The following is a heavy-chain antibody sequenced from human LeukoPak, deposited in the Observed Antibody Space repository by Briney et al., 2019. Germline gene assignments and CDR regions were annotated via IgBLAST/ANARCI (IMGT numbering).Heavy chain of an antibody. V-gene: IGHV3-21*01. J-gene: IGHJ6*03. CDR1: GFTFSSYR. CDR2: ISSSSSYI. Sequence: GGPLRLSCAASGFTFSSYRMHWVRQAPGKGLEGVSSISSSSSYIYYADSVKGRFTISRDNAKNSLYLQMNSLRAEDTAVYYCAREGTYGDYGIYYYYMDVWGKGTTVTVSS. CDR3: AREGTYGDYGIYYYYMDV. D-gene: IGHD4-17*01.